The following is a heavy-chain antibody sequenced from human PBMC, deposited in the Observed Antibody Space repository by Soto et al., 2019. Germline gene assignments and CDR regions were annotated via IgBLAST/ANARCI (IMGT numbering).Heavy chain of an antibody. J-gene: IGHJ4*02. D-gene: IGHD6-19*01. V-gene: IGHV3-74*01. Sequence: EVQLVESGGGLVQPGGSLRLSCAASGLTFSSYWMHWVRQAPGKGLVWVSRISTDGSVTTYADSVKGRFTISRDNAKNTLYLQMNSLRTEDTAVYYCARAPDSSGWGGVDYWGQGTLVTVSS. CDR2: ISTDGSVT. CDR1: GLTFSSYW. CDR3: ARAPDSSGWGGVDY.